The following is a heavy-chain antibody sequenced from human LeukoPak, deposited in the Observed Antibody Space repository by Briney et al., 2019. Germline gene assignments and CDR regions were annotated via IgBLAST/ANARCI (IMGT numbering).Heavy chain of an antibody. CDR2: IYHSGSS. CDR1: SYSISSGYY. D-gene: IGHD5-24*01. Sequence: SETLSLTCTVSSYSISSGYYWGWIRQPPGKGLEWIGSIYHSGSSYYNPSLKSRVTMSVDTSKNQFSLRLSSVTAADTAVYYCAREGLDDNFDYWGQGILVSVSS. V-gene: IGHV4-38-2*02. J-gene: IGHJ4*02. CDR3: AREGLDDNFDY.